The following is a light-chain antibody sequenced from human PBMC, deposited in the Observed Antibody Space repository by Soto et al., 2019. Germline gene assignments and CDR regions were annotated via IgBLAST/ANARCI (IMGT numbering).Light chain of an antibody. V-gene: IGKV3-15*01. CDR1: QSVSSK. CDR2: GAS. J-gene: IGKJ4*01. CDR3: QEYNNWHPVT. Sequence: IVMTQSPAPLSVSPGERATLSCRASQSVSSKLAWYQQKPGQAPRLLIYGASTRATGIPARFSGSGSGTEFTLTISSLQSEDFAVYYCQEYNNWHPVTFGGGTKVDIK.